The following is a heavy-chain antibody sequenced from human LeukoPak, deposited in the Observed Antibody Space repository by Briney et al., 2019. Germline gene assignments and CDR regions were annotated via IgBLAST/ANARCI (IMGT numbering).Heavy chain of an antibody. CDR2: INAGNGNT. CDR1: GYTFTSYA. V-gene: IGHV1-3*01. CDR3: ARDFRTARPRMLGY. Sequence: ASVKVSCKASGYTFTSYAMHWVRQAPGQRLEWMGWINAGNGNTKYSQKFQGRVTMTTDTSTSTAYMELRSLRSDDTAVYYCARDFRTARPRMLGYWGQGTLVTVSS. J-gene: IGHJ4*02. D-gene: IGHD6-6*01.